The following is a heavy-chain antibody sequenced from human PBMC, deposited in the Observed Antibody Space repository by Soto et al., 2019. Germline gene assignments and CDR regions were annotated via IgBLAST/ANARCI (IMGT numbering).Heavy chain of an antibody. V-gene: IGHV4-34*01. D-gene: IGHD5-18*01. J-gene: IGHJ6*02. CDR3: ARGLEQLWRTVGGMDV. Sequence: SATLSLTCAVYGGSFSGYYWSWIRQPPGKGLEWIGEINHSGSTNYNPSLKSRVTISVDTSKNQFSLKLSSVTAADTAVYYCARGLEQLWRTVGGMDVWGQGTTVTVSS. CDR1: GGSFSGYY. CDR2: INHSGST.